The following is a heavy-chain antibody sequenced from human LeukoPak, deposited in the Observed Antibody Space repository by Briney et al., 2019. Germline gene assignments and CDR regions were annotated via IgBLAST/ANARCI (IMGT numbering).Heavy chain of an antibody. CDR3: ARVPVTYYDFWSGYQNDAFDI. CDR1: GYSISSGYY. CDR2: IYHSGST. V-gene: IGHV4-38-2*02. Sequence: SETLSLTCTVSGYSISSGYYWGWIRQPPGKGLEWSGSIYHSGSTYYNPSLKSRVTISVDTSKNQFSLKLSSVTAADTAVYYCARVPVTYYDFWSGYQNDAFDIWGQGTMVTVSS. D-gene: IGHD3-3*01. J-gene: IGHJ3*02.